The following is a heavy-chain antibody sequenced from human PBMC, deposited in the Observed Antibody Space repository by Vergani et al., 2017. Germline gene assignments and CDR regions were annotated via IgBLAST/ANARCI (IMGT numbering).Heavy chain of an antibody. CDR2: ISYDGSNK. CDR3: AKVDYDYDAFDI. V-gene: IGHV3-30*18. D-gene: IGHD3-22*01. J-gene: IGHJ3*02. CDR1: GFTFSSYG. Sequence: QVQLVESGGGVVQPGRSLRLSCAASGFTFSSYGMHWVRQAPGKGLEWVAVISYDGSNKYYADSVKGRFTISRDNSKNTLSLQMNSLRAEDTAVYYCAKVDYDYDAFDIWGQGTMVIVSS.